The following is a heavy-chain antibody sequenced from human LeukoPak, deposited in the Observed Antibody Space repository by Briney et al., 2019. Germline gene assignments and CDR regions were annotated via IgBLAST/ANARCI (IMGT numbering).Heavy chain of an antibody. D-gene: IGHD2-2*01. CDR1: GYSISSGNY. Sequence: KPSETLSLTCTVSGYSISSGNYWGWIRQPPGKGLEWIGSIYHSGSTYYNPSLKSRVTISVDTSKNQFSLKLSSVTAADTAVYYCARDLDRVPDVNRFDPWGQGTLVTVSS. J-gene: IGHJ5*02. CDR3: ARDLDRVPDVNRFDP. CDR2: IYHSGST. V-gene: IGHV4-38-2*02.